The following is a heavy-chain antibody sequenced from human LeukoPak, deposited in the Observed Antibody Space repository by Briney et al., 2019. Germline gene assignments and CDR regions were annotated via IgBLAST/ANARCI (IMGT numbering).Heavy chain of an antibody. D-gene: IGHD1-14*01. CDR2: IGPTGSDR. CDR1: GFTFSDYW. CDR3: ATETNGRHYDY. J-gene: IGHJ4*02. Sequence: GGSLRLSCTASGFTFSDYWMIWVRQAPGKGLEWVASIGPTGSDRYHADSIKGRFTISRDNANNFLYLQMNSLRAEDTAVYYCATETNGRHYDYWGQGTLLTVSS. V-gene: IGHV3-21*06.